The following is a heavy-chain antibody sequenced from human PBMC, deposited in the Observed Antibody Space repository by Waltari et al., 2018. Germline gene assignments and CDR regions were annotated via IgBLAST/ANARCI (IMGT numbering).Heavy chain of an antibody. J-gene: IGHJ6*02. D-gene: IGHD3-22*01. CDR1: GFTFSSYW. CDR3: AKCPGYYYGSGYQYYGLDS. Sequence: EVQLVESGGGLAKPGGSLRLSCAASGFTFSSYWMNWVRQAPGKGLEWVSAINSGGGSTYYADSVKGRFTISRDNSKNTVSLQMNSLKAEDTAVYYCAKCPGYYYGSGYQYYGLDSWGQGVVVTVSS. CDR2: INSGGGST. V-gene: IGHV3-23*04.